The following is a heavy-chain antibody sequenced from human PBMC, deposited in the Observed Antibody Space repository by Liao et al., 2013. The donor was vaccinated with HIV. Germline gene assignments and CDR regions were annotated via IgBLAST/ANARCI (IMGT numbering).Heavy chain of an antibody. CDR2: VYTSGNT. V-gene: IGHV4-61*02. CDR3: AREGGFSGYASGGFDI. J-gene: IGHJ3*02. CDR1: GGSVTRGNYY. Sequence: QVQLQESGPGLVKASQTLSLTCAVSGGSVTRGNYYWSWIRQPAGKGLEWIGRVYTSGNTNYNPSLKSRVTISVDTSKNQFSLKLSSVTAVDTAVYYCAREGGFSGYASGGFDIWGQGTMVTVSS. D-gene: IGHD5-12*01.